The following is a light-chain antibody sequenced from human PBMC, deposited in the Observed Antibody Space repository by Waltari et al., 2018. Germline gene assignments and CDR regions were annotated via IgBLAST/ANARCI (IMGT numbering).Light chain of an antibody. V-gene: IGKV3-15*01. J-gene: IGKJ2*01. CDR2: GAS. CDR3: QQYNDWPYT. Sequence: EIVMTQSPVTLSVSPGERAALSCRASQSVRTNLAWYQQRPGQTPRLRIYGASTRAAEIPARFSGSGSGTEFTLTISSLQSEDFAVYYCQQYNDWPYTFGQGTKLEI. CDR1: QSVRTN.